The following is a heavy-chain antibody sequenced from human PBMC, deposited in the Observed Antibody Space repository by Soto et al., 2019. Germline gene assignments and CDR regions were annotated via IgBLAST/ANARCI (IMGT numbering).Heavy chain of an antibody. Sequence: QVQLVQSGAELKKPGASVNISCQASGFTFSDTLINWVRQGPGQRLEWMGWINPANGNTRYSESFQGRVTISSLSSATTAYVALSDLTSEDTAVYYCARDIVSAGTRANAAFAVWGQGTMITVSS. CDR2: INPANGNT. D-gene: IGHD1-26*01. J-gene: IGHJ3*01. V-gene: IGHV1-3*01. CDR3: ARDIVSAGTRANAAFAV. CDR1: GFTFSDTL.